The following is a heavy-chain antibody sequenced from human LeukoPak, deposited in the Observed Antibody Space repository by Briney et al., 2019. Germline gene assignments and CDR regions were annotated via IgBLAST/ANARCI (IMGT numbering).Heavy chain of an antibody. CDR1: GGSISSSSYY. V-gene: IGHV4-39*07. CDR2: IYYSGST. CDR3: AREVSGYSSGWPGYYYYYMDV. D-gene: IGHD6-19*01. J-gene: IGHJ6*03. Sequence: SSETLSLTCTVSGGSISSSSYYWGWIRQPPGKGLEWIGSIYYSGSTYYNPSLKSRVTISVDTSKNQFSLKLSSVTAADTAVYYCAREVSGYSSGWPGYYYYYMDVWGKGTTVTVSS.